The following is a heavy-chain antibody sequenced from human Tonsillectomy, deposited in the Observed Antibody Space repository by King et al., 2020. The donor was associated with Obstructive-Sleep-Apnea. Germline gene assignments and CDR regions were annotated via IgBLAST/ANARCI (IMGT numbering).Heavy chain of an antibody. V-gene: IGHV4-59*01. J-gene: IGHJ6*02. D-gene: IGHD1-1*01. CDR1: GGSISSYY. CDR3: AKDGAGATYGVGDGMDV. Sequence: VQLQESGPGLVKPSETLSLTCTVSGGSISSYYWSWIRQPPGKGLEWIGYISYSGSTNYHPSLKSRVTISVDTSKNQISLKLSSVTAADTAVYYCAKDGAGATYGVGDGMDVWGQGTTVTVSS. CDR2: ISYSGST.